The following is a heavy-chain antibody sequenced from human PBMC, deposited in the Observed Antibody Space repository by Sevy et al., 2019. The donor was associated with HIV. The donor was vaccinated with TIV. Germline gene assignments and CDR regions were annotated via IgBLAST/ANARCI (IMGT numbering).Heavy chain of an antibody. V-gene: IGHV3-11*04. CDR3: ARDGAPKSVGYKYGMDV. D-gene: IGHD1-26*01. CDR2: ISGSGNTR. J-gene: IGHJ6*02. Sequence: GGSLRLSCAASGFTFRDYSMSWIRQAPGKGLEWFSYISGSGNTRYYADYLEGRVTISRDNGKDSLYLQMNDLRVEDTAIYYCARDGAPKSVGYKYGMDVWGQGTTVTVSS. CDR1: GFTFRDYS.